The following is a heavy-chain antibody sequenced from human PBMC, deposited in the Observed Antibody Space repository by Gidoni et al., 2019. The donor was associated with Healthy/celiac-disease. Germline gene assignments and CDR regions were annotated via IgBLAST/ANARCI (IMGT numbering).Heavy chain of an antibody. CDR1: GGSFSGSY. CDR2: INHIGRT. D-gene: IGHD1-1*01. CDR3: ARGGIKGYLGDYYYGMDV. V-gene: IGHV4-34*01. Sequence: VQLQQWGAGLLKPSETLSLTCAVSGGSFSGSYWSWIRQPPGNGLEWIGEINHIGRTNYTPSLKSRVTISVDTSKNQFSLKLSSVTAADTAVYYCARGGIKGYLGDYYYGMDVWGQGTTVTVSS. J-gene: IGHJ6*02.